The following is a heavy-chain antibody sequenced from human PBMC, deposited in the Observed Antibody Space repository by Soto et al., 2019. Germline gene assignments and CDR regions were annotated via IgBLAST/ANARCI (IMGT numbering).Heavy chain of an antibody. D-gene: IGHD3-10*01. J-gene: IGHJ5*02. CDR3: AKDPMVRGADPWFDP. CDR2: ISGSGGST. Sequence: GGSLRLSCAASGFTFSSYAMSWVRQAPGKGLEWVSAISGSGGSTYYADSVKGRFTISRDNSKNTLYLQMNSLRAEDTAVYYCAKDPMVRGADPWFDPWGQGTLVTSPQ. V-gene: IGHV3-23*01. CDR1: GFTFSSYA.